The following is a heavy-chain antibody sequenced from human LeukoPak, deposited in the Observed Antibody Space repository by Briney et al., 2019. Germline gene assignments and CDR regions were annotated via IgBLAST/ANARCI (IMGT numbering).Heavy chain of an antibody. CDR1: GFTFSSYG. CDR2: ISSSDSYI. D-gene: IGHD5-18*01. V-gene: IGHV3-21*01. J-gene: IGHJ3*02. CDR3: ARGLGSYAYSDAFDI. Sequence: PGGSLRLSCAASGFTFSSYGMHWVRQAPGKGLEWVSSISSSDSYIYYADSVKGRFTISRDNAKNSLYLQMNSLRAEDTAVYYCARGLGSYAYSDAFDIWGQGTMVTVSS.